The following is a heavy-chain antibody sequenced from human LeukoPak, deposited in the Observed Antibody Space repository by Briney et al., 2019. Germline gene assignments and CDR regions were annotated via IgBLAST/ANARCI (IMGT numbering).Heavy chain of an antibody. D-gene: IGHD6-19*01. CDR1: GYTFTSYA. Sequence: GASVKVSCKASGYTFTSYAINWVRQATGQGLEWMGWMNPNSGNTGYAQKFQGRVTMTRNTSISTAYMELSSLRSEDTAVYYCARGLRSSGLKNFQHWGQGTLVTVSS. J-gene: IGHJ1*01. CDR3: ARGLRSSGLKNFQH. V-gene: IGHV1-8*01. CDR2: MNPNSGNT.